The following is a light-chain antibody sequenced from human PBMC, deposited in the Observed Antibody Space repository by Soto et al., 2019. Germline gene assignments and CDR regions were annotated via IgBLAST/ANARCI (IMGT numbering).Light chain of an antibody. CDR3: QHYNSYSEA. Sequence: DIQMTQSPSTLSGSVGDRVTITCRASQTISSWLAWYQQKPGKAPKLLIYKASTLKSGIPSRFRPSGSGTEFTLTISSLQPDDFATYYCQHYNSYSEALAQGTKVDIK. CDR1: QTISSW. V-gene: IGKV1-5*03. CDR2: KAS. J-gene: IGKJ1*01.